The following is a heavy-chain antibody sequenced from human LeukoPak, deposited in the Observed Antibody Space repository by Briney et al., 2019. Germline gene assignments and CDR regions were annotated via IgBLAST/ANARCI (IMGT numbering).Heavy chain of an antibody. CDR2: ISGSGGST. J-gene: IGHJ6*03. CDR3: AKLTLVVTHYYYYMDV. Sequence: PGGSLSLSCAVSGFPFSSYAMSWVPHAPGKGLEWVSAISGSGGSTYYADSVKGRFTIPRDNSKNTLYLQMNSLRAEDTAVYYFAKLTLVVTHYYYYMDVWGKGTTVTVSS. CDR1: GFPFSSYA. V-gene: IGHV3-23*01. D-gene: IGHD3-22*01.